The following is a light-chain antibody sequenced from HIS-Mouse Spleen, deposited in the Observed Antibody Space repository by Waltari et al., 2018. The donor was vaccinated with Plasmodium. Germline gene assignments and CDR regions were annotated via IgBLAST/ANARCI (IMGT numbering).Light chain of an antibody. Sequence: QSALTHPPSASGSPGQSVTISCTGTSSDVGGYNYVSWYQQHPGKAPKLMIYEVSKRPSGVADRFSGSKSGNTASLTVSGLQAEDEADYYCSSDAGSNNWVFGGGTKLTVL. CDR3: SSDAGSNNWV. CDR2: EVS. V-gene: IGLV2-8*01. J-gene: IGLJ2*01. CDR1: SSDVGGYNY.